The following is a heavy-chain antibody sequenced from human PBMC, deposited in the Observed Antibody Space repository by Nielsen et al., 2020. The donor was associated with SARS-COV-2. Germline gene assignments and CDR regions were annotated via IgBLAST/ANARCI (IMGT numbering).Heavy chain of an antibody. D-gene: IGHD3-10*01. J-gene: IGHJ6*02. CDR2: ISSSGSTI. Sequence: VRQAPGKGLEWVSYISSSGSTIYYADSVKGRFTISRDNAKNSLYLQMNSLRAEDTAVHYCARGSMVRGVTDYYYYGMDVWGQGTTVTVSS. V-gene: IGHV3-48*03. CDR3: ARGSMVRGVTDYYYYGMDV.